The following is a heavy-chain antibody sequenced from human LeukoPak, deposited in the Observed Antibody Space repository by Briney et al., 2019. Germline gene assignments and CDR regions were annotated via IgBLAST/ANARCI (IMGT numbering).Heavy chain of an antibody. CDR3: ARLERIAVAGTFYFDY. Sequence: GESLQISCKGSGYSFTSYWIGCVRQMPGKGLEWMGIIYPGDSDTRYSPSFQGQVTISADKSISTAYLQWSSLKASDTAMYYCARLERIAVAGTFYFDYWGQGTLVTVSS. CDR2: IYPGDSDT. V-gene: IGHV5-51*01. D-gene: IGHD6-19*01. CDR1: GYSFTSYW. J-gene: IGHJ4*02.